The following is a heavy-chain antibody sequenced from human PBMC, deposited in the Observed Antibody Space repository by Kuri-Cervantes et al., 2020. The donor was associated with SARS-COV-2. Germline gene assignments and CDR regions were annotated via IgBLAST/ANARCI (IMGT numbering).Heavy chain of an antibody. J-gene: IGHJ3*02. Sequence: GESLKISCAASGFTFSSYAMSWVRQAPGKGLEWVSVISGSGGSTYYADSVKGRFTISRDNSKNTLYLQMNSLRAEDTAVYYCAKGPVGATGAFDIWGQGTMVTVSS. CDR2: ISGSGGST. D-gene: IGHD1-26*01. V-gene: IGHV3-23*01. CDR1: GFTFSSYA. CDR3: AKGPVGATGAFDI.